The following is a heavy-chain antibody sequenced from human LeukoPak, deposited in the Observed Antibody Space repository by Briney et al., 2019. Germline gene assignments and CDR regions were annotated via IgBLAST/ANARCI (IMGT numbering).Heavy chain of an antibody. CDR3: ARYWRRGSENSGGPFDY. J-gene: IGHJ4*02. V-gene: IGHV3-7*01. Sequence: PGGSLRLSCAASGFTFSSYWMSWLRQAPGKGLEWVANIKQDGSEEYYVDSVKGRFTISRDNAKSSLYLQMNSLRAEDTAVYYCARYWRRGSENSGGPFDYWGQGTLVTVSS. CDR1: GFTFSSYW. D-gene: IGHD2-15*01. CDR2: IKQDGSEE.